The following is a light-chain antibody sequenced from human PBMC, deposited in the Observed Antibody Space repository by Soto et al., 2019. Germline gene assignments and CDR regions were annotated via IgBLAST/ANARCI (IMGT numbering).Light chain of an antibody. CDR3: QQPISFPIT. CDR2: AAS. CDR1: QGISSF. Sequence: DIQLTQTPSFLSASVGDRVTITCRASQGISSFLAGYQQKPGKAPKLLIYAASSLQSGVPSRFSGSGSGTDFTLTIRSLQPEDFATYYCQQPISFPITFGQGTRLEIK. J-gene: IGKJ5*01. V-gene: IGKV1-9*01.